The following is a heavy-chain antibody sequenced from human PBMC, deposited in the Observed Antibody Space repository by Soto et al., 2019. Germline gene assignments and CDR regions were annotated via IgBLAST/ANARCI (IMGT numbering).Heavy chain of an antibody. J-gene: IGHJ5*02. CDR2: IYYSGST. D-gene: IGHD3-3*01. CDR1: GGSMSGYY. Sequence: SETLSLTCTVSGGSMSGYYWNWIRQPPGEGLQWIGNIYYSGSTNYNPSLKSRVTISVDTSKNHFSLKVNSVTTADTAVYYWARSPTFLDRFDPWGQGTLVTAPQ. CDR3: ARSPTFLDRFDP. V-gene: IGHV4-59*01.